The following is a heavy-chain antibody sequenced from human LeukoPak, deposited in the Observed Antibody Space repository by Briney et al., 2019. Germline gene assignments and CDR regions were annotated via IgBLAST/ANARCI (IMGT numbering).Heavy chain of an antibody. V-gene: IGHV3-23*01. CDR2: ISGSGGST. Sequence: PGGSLRLSCAASGFTFSSYAMSWVRQAPGKGLEWVSAISGSGGSTYYADSVKGRFTVSRDNSKNTLYLQMNSLRAVDTALYYCAIAFDGDYVISLDYWGQGTLVTVSS. J-gene: IGHJ4*02. D-gene: IGHD4-17*01. CDR3: AIAFDGDYVISLDY. CDR1: GFTFSSYA.